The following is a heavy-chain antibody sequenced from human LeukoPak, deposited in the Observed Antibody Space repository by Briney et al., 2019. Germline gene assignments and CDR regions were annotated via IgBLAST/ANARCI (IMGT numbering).Heavy chain of an antibody. CDR3: ARHVYYGSDFDY. J-gene: IGHJ4*02. V-gene: IGHV4-59*08. CDR2: IYYSGST. D-gene: IGHD3-10*01. Sequence: PSETLSLTCTVSGGSISSYYWSWIRQPPGKGLEWIGYIYYSGSTNYNPFLKSRVTISVDTSKNQFSLKLSSVTAADTAVYYCARHVYYGSDFDYWGQGTLVTVSS. CDR1: GGSISSYY.